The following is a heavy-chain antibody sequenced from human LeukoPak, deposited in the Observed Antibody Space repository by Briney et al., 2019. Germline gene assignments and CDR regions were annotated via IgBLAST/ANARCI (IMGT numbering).Heavy chain of an antibody. CDR1: GFSFSSYA. V-gene: IGHV3-23*01. D-gene: IGHD5-18*01. Sequence: QPGGSLRLSCATSGFSFSSYAMSWVRQAPGKGLEWVSAISNSGNTYYVDSVKGRFTISRDNSKNTLYLQMNSLRAEDTAVYYCAKVGKDTAMVFGWGQGTLVTVSS. CDR3: AKVGKDTAMVFG. CDR2: ISNSGNT. J-gene: IGHJ4*02.